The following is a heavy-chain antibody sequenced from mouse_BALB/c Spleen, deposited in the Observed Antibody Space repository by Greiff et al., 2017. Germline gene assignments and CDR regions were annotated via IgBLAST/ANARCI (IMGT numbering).Heavy chain of an antibody. CDR3: ARNRYDEDYAMDY. D-gene: IGHD2-14*01. CDR1: GYTFTSYV. J-gene: IGHJ4*01. V-gene: IGHV1-14*01. Sequence: VQLKESGPELVKPGASVKMSCKASGYTFTSYVMHWVKQKPGQGLEWIGYINPYNDGTKYNEKFKGKATLTSDKSSSTAYMELSSLTSEDSAVYYCARNRYDEDYAMDYWGQGTSVTVSS. CDR2: INPYNDGT.